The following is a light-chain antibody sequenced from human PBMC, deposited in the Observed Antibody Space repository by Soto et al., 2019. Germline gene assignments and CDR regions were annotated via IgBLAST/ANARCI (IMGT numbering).Light chain of an antibody. CDR3: SSYTDSSTPVV. CDR2: DVS. CDR1: SSDVGGYNS. V-gene: IGLV2-14*01. J-gene: IGLJ2*01. Sequence: QSALTQPASVSGSPGQSITISCTGTSSDVGGYNSVSWYQQHPGKAPKLMIYDVSNRPSGVSNRFSGSKSGNTASLTISGLQAEDEADYYCSSYTDSSTPVVFGGGTKLTVL.